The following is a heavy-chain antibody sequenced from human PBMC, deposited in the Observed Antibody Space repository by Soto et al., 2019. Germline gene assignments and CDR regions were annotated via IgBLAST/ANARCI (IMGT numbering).Heavy chain of an antibody. CDR3: TTDARTGTEGADAFDI. V-gene: IGHV1-69*08. CDR1: GGTFSSYT. J-gene: IGHJ3*02. D-gene: IGHD1-7*01. CDR2: IIPILGIA. Sequence: QVQLVQSGAEVKKPGSSVKVSCKASGGTFSSYTISWVRQAPGQGLEWMGRIIPILGIANYAQKFQGRVTITADKSTSTAYMELSSLRSEDTAVYYCTTDARTGTEGADAFDIWGQGTMVTVSS.